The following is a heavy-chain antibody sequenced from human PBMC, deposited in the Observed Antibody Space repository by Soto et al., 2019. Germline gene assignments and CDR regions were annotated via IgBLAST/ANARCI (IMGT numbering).Heavy chain of an antibody. CDR2: VYNSGST. D-gene: IGHD6-13*01. Sequence: SETLSLTCTVSGGSISSNYWTWIRQPPGKGLEWIGYVYNSGSTNYNPSLKSRVTISEDTSKSQFSLKANSMTAADTAVYYCARYRREAVAGYTLDNWGQGILVTVS. CDR1: GGSISSNY. V-gene: IGHV4-59*01. CDR3: ARYRREAVAGYTLDN. J-gene: IGHJ4*02.